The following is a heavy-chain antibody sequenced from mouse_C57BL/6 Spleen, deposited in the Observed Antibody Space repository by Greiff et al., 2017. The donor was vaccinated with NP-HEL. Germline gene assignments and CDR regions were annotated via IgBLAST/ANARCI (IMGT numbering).Heavy chain of an antibody. CDR2: IFPGSGST. J-gene: IGHJ2*03. V-gene: IGHV1-75*01. D-gene: IGHD1-1*01. CDR1: GYTFTDYY. CDR3: ARESNKGVDRDEFDY. Sequence: QVQLQQSGPELVKPGASVKISCKASGYTFTDYYINWVKQRPGQGLEWIGWIFPGSGSTYYNEKFKGQATLTVDKSSSTAYMLLSSLTSEDSAGDYCARESNKGVDRDEFDYGGQGTRLTVSS.